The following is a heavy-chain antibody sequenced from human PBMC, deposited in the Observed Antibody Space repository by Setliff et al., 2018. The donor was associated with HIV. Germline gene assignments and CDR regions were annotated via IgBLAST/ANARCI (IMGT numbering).Heavy chain of an antibody. D-gene: IGHD3-16*02. CDR2: MNPNSGNT. V-gene: IGHV1-8*01. Sequence: ASVKVSCKASGYTFTSYDINWVRQTTGQGLEWMGWMNPNSGNTGYAQKFQGRVTMTRNTSISTAYMELNSLRSEDTAIYYCARRYYDYVLGSYRWFAPWGQGTLVTVSS. CDR3: ARRYYDYVLGSYRWFAP. CDR1: GYTFTSYD. J-gene: IGHJ5*02.